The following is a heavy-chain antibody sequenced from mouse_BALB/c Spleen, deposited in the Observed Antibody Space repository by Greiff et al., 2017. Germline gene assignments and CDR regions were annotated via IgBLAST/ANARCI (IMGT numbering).Heavy chain of an antibody. V-gene: IGHV1-87*01. CDR3: ASGPYYFDY. J-gene: IGHJ2*01. Sequence: QVQLKESGAELARPGASVKLSCKASGYTFTSYWMQWVKQRPGQGLEWIGAIYPGDGDTRYTQKFKGKATLTADKSSSTAYMQLSSLASEDSAVYYCASGPYYFDYWGQGTTLTVSS. CDR2: IYPGDGDT. CDR1: GYTFTSYW.